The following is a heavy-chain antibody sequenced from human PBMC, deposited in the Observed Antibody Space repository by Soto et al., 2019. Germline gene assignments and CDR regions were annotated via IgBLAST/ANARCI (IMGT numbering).Heavy chain of an antibody. V-gene: IGHV3-30*18. D-gene: IGHD2-15*01. Sequence: QVQLVESGGGVVQPGRSLRLSCAASGFTFNNYDMHWVRQAPGKGLEWVAVISYDGSSKYYADSVKGRFTISRDNSKNKLYLQMNSLRAEDTALYYCAKEGSYSSQYYFDYWGQGTLVSVSS. CDR3: AKEGSYSSQYYFDY. CDR2: ISYDGSSK. CDR1: GFTFNNYD. J-gene: IGHJ4*02.